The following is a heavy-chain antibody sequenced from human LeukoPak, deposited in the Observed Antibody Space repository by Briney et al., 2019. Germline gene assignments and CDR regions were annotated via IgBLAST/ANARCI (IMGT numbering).Heavy chain of an antibody. V-gene: IGHV3-23*01. CDR1: GFTVSSNY. CDR3: AKISGYSGKTLDY. Sequence: PGGSLRLSCAASGFTVSSNYMSWVRQAPGKGLEWVSATSGSGGSTYYADSVKGRFTISRDNSKNTLYLQMNSLRAEDTAVYYCAKISGYSGKTLDYWGQGTLVTV. D-gene: IGHD5-12*01. J-gene: IGHJ4*02. CDR2: TSGSGGST.